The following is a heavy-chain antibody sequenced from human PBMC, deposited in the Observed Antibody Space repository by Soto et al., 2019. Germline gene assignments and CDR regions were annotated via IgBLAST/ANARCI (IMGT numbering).Heavy chain of an antibody. CDR3: ARETSGDAFDF. J-gene: IGHJ4*02. V-gene: IGHV3-48*03. D-gene: IGHD2-21*01. CDR1: GFAIRNYE. CDR2: INSGGISK. Sequence: GGSLRLSCAASGFAIRNYEMNWVRQAPGKGLEWVSYINSGGISKKYTDSVEGRFTISRDTALNSLYLQMDSLRDEDTAIYYCARETSGDAFDFWGQGILVTVSS.